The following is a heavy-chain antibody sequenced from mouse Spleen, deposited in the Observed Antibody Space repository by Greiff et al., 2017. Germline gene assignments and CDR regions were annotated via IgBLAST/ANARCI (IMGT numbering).Heavy chain of an antibody. D-gene: IGHD1-1*01. CDR1: GYSFTGYY. CDR2: INPSTGGT. J-gene: IGHJ3*01. V-gene: IGHV1-42*01. Sequence: EVQLQQSGPELVKPGASVKISCKASGYSFTGYYMNWVKQSPEKSLEWIGEINPSTGGTTYNQKFKAKATLTVDKSSSTAYMQLKSLTSEDSAVYYCARGYYDGSPFAYWGQGTLVTVSA. CDR3: ARGYYDGSPFAY.